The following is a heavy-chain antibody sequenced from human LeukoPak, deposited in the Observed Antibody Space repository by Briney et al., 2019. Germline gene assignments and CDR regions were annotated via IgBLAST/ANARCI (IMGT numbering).Heavy chain of an antibody. CDR3: ARGNDGLYYYYYYMDV. D-gene: IGHD1-1*01. CDR1: GYTFTSYD. J-gene: IGHJ6*03. Sequence: GASVKVSCKASGYTFTSYDINWLRQATGQGLEWMGWMNPNSGNTGYAQKFQGRVTITRNTSISTAYMALSSLRSEDTAVYCCARGNDGLYYYYYYMDVWGKGTTVTVSS. V-gene: IGHV1-8*03. CDR2: MNPNSGNT.